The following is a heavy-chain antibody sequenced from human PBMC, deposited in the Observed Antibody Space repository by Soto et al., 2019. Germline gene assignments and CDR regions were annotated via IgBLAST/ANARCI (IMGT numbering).Heavy chain of an antibody. CDR2: IYDSGST. J-gene: IGHJ4*02. D-gene: IGHD6-19*01. CDR3: ARGVRSAWYNILDY. CDR1: GGSISSYY. V-gene: IGHV4-59*01. Sequence: PSETLSLTCTVSGGSISSYYWYWIRQPPGKGLEWIGYIYDSGSTSYNPSLKSRVSISLETSKKQFFLRLSSVTAADKAVYYCARGVRSAWYNILDYWGQGILVTVSS.